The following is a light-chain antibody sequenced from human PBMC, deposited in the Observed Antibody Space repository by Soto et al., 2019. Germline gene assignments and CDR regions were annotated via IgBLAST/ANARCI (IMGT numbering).Light chain of an antibody. J-gene: IGKJ1*01. CDR1: QNINNW. CDR3: QQYSSDST. CDR2: RAS. Sequence: DIQMTQSPSTLSASVGDRVTITCRASQNINNWLAWYQQKPGKAPKLLIYRASSLGSVVPSRFSGRGSGTDFIFTITSLQPDDFATYYCQQYSSDSTFGQGTKVEIK. V-gene: IGKV1-5*03.